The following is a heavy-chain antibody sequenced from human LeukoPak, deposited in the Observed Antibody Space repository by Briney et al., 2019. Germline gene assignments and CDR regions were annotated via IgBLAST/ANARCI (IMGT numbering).Heavy chain of an antibody. CDR2: ISSSSRYI. Sequence: GGSLRLSCAASGFTFSSYSMNWVRQAPGKGLEWVSSISSSSRYIYYADSVKGRFTISRDNAKNSLYLQMNSLRAEDTAVYYCARDGDSDDAFDIWGQGTMVTASS. CDR3: ARDGDSDDAFDI. V-gene: IGHV3-21*01. D-gene: IGHD2-21*02. CDR1: GFTFSSYS. J-gene: IGHJ3*02.